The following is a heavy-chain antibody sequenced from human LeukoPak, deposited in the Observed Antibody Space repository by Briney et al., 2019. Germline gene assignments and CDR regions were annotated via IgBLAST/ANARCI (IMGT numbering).Heavy chain of an antibody. V-gene: IGHV4-39*01. CDR3: ARLLRTVALFDY. J-gene: IGHJ4*02. CDR1: GGSIGTSSYY. Sequence: SETLSLTCTVSGGSIGTSSYYWGWIRQPPGKGLEWIGSIYYSGGTNYNPSLKSRVTISIDTSKNQFTLKLSSVTAADTTVYYCARLLRTVALFDYWGQGTLVTVSS. D-gene: IGHD4-23*01. CDR2: IYYSGGT.